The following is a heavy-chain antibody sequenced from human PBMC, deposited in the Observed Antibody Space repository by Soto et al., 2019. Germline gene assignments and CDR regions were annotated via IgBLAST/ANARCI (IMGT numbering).Heavy chain of an antibody. Sequence: GGSLRLSCAASGFTFSSYAMSWVRQGPGKGLEWVSAVSGSGGSTYYADSMKGRFTTSRDNSKNTLYLQMNSLRAEDTAVYYCAKDLDSGVVAVAGYYFDYWGQGTLVTVSS. CDR1: GFTFSSYA. J-gene: IGHJ4*02. D-gene: IGHD6-19*01. CDR2: VSGSGGST. V-gene: IGHV3-23*01. CDR3: AKDLDSGVVAVAGYYFDY.